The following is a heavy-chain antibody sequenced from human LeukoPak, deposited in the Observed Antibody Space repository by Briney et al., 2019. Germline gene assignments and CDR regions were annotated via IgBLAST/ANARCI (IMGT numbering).Heavy chain of an antibody. J-gene: IGHJ5*02. D-gene: IGHD1-26*01. CDR1: GDSFSSVSYY. CDR3: ARGGLLNWFDP. V-gene: IGHV4-61*02. CDR2: IYATGST. Sequence: PSETLSLTCTVSGDSFSSVSYYWSWIRQPPGKGLEWIGRIYATGSTNYNPSLKSRVTISVDTSKNQFSLKLSSVTAADTAVYYCARGGLLNWFDPWGQGTLVTVSS.